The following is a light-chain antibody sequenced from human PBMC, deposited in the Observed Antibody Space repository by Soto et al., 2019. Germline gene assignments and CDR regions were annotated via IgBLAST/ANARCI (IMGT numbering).Light chain of an antibody. J-gene: IGLJ2*01. Sequence: QPVLTQSPSASASLGASVKLTSTLNSGQSSYAIAWHQQQPEKGPRYLMKLNSDGSHSKGDGIPDRFSGSSSGAERYLTISSLQSEDEADYYCQTWDTGIRVVFGGGTKLTVL. CDR2: LNSDGSH. CDR1: SGQSSYA. CDR3: QTWDTGIRVV. V-gene: IGLV4-69*01.